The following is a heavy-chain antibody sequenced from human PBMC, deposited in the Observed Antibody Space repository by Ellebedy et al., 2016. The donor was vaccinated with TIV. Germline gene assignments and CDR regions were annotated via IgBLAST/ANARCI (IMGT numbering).Heavy chain of an antibody. Sequence: MPSETLSLTCSVSGGSVSSTRYYWAWIRQPPGKGLEYIGRVYYSGSPYYNPSFKRRVTLSADTSKNQFSLNLRTVTAADTAVYYCARTDPWQPIDDWGQGILVSVSS. J-gene: IGHJ4*02. D-gene: IGHD2-21*02. CDR1: GGSVSSTRYY. CDR3: ARTDPWQPIDD. CDR2: VYYSGSP. V-gene: IGHV4-39*01.